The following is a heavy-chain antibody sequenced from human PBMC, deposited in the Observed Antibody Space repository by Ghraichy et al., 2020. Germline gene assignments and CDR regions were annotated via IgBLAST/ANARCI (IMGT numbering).Heavy chain of an antibody. D-gene: IGHD6-6*01. J-gene: IGHJ6*02. CDR1: GGSISSSNW. CDR3: ARAFSSSSSSVPKHVAYYYYGMDV. Sequence: SETLSLTCAVSGGSISSSNWWSWVRQPPGKGLEWIGEIYHSGSTNYNPSLKSRVTISVDKSKNQFSLKLSSVTAADTAVYYCARAFSSSSSSVPKHVAYYYYGMDVWGQGTTVTVPS. CDR2: IYHSGST. V-gene: IGHV4-4*02.